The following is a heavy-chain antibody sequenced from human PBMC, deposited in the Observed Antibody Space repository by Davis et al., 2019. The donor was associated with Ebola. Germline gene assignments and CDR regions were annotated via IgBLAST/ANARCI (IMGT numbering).Heavy chain of an antibody. Sequence: GESLKISCAASGFTFSSYAMSWVRQAPGKGLEWVANIKQDGSEKYYVDSVKGRFTISRDNAKNSLYLQMNSLRAEDTAVYYCASYGNYGPWYYGMDVWGQGTTVTVSS. D-gene: IGHD3-10*01. V-gene: IGHV3-7*01. CDR2: IKQDGSEK. CDR3: ASYGNYGPWYYGMDV. CDR1: GFTFSSYA. J-gene: IGHJ6*02.